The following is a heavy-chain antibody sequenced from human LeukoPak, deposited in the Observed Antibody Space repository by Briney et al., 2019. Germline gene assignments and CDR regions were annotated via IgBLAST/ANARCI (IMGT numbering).Heavy chain of an antibody. CDR3: AKDGSTYYDRSGYYPFHY. J-gene: IGHJ4*02. V-gene: IGHV3-23*01. Sequence: QTGGSLRLSCVASGFTFSSNAMSWVRQAPGKGLEWVATISGIDSGAYYADSVKGRFTISRDNSKNTLYLHMNSLRAEDTAVYYCAKDGSTYYDRSGYYPFHYWGQGALVTVSS. D-gene: IGHD3-22*01. CDR2: ISGIDSGA. CDR1: GFTFSSNA.